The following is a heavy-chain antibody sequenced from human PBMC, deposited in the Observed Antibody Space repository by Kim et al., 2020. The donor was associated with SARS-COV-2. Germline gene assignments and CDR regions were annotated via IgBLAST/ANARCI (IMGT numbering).Heavy chain of an antibody. CDR2: ISYDGSNK. D-gene: IGHD3-3*01. CDR1: GFTFSSYG. Sequence: GGSLRLSCAAFGFTFSSYGMHWVRQAPGKGLEWVAVISYDGSNKYYADSVKGRFTISRDNSKNTLYLQMNSLRAEDTAVYYCAKERYYDFWSGALDYWGQGTLVTVSS. V-gene: IGHV3-30*18. J-gene: IGHJ4*02. CDR3: AKERYYDFWSGALDY.